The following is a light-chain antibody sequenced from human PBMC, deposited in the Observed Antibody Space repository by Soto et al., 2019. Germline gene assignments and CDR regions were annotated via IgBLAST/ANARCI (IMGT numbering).Light chain of an antibody. CDR2: DAS. Sequence: DIQMTQSPSTLSASVGDRVTITCRASQSISSWLAWYQQKPGKAPKLLIYDASSLESGVPSRFSGSGCGTEFSLTISSLQPDDFATYYCQPYNSYWTFGQGTKVDIK. CDR3: QPYNSYWT. V-gene: IGKV1-5*01. CDR1: QSISSW. J-gene: IGKJ1*01.